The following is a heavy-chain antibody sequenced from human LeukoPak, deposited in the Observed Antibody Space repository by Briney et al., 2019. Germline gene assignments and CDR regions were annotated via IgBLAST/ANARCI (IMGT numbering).Heavy chain of an antibody. D-gene: IGHD5-18*01. CDR3: ARASGDIVETATLGSY. CDR1: GFTFSSYS. Sequence: SGGSLRLSCAASGFTFSSYSMNWVRQAPGKGLEWVSSIRSSSSSIYYADSVKGRFTISRDNAKNSLYLQMNSLRAEDTAVYYCARASGDIVETATLGSYWGQGTLVTVSS. V-gene: IGHV3-21*01. CDR2: IRSSSSSI. J-gene: IGHJ4*02.